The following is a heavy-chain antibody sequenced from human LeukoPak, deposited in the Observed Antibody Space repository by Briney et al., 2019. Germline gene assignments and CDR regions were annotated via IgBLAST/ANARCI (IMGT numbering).Heavy chain of an antibody. J-gene: IGHJ4*02. V-gene: IGHV3-23*01. CDR3: AKDQDPYYGSGAAIDY. CDR1: GFTFSSYA. Sequence: TGGSLRLSCAASGFTFSSYAMSWVRQAPGKGLEWVSAISGSGGSTYYADSVKGRFTISRDNSKNTLYLQMNSLRAEDTAVYYCAKDQDPYYGSGAAIDYWGQGTLVTVSS. D-gene: IGHD3-10*01. CDR2: ISGSGGST.